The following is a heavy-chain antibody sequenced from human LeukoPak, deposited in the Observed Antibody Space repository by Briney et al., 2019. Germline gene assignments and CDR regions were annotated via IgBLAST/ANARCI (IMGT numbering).Heavy chain of an antibody. D-gene: IGHD2-2*01. V-gene: IGHV4-34*01. Sequence: SETLSLTCAVYGGSFSGYYWSWIRQPPGKGLEWIGEINHSGSTNYNPSLKSRVTISVDTSKNQFSLKLSSVTAADTAVYYCARQIVVVPAASPGHPPYYYYYGMDVWGQGTTVTVSS. J-gene: IGHJ6*02. CDR1: GGSFSGYY. CDR3: ARQIVVVPAASPGHPPYYYYYGMDV. CDR2: INHSGST.